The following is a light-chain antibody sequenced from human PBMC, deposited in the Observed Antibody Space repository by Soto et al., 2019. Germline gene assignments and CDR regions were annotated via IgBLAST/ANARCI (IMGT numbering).Light chain of an antibody. Sequence: DIQMTQSPSTLSASVGDGVTITCRASQSVDSWLAWYQQKPGKAPKLLIYDASSLESGVPSRFSGSRSGTQFTLTISSLQSDDSATYYCQQYDTYWETFGQGTKVEIK. V-gene: IGKV1-5*01. J-gene: IGKJ1*01. CDR2: DAS. CDR1: QSVDSW. CDR3: QQYDTYWET.